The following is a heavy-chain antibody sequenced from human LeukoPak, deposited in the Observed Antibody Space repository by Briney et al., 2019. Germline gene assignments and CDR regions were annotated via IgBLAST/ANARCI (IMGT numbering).Heavy chain of an antibody. CDR2: IYPGDSDT. Sequence: GESLKISCKGSGYSFTSYWISWVRQMPGKGLEWMGIIYPGDSDTRYSPSFQGQVTISADKSISTAYLQWSSLKASDTAMYYCARSVYSGSYFSWFDPWGQGTLVTVSS. CDR1: GYSFTSYW. J-gene: IGHJ5*02. CDR3: ARSVYSGSYFSWFDP. V-gene: IGHV5-51*01. D-gene: IGHD1-26*01.